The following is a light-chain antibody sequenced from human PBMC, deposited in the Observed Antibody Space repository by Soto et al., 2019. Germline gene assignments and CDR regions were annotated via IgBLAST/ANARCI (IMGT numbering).Light chain of an antibody. Sequence: QSALTQPASVSGSPGQSITISCTGTSSDVGGYNYVSWYPQHPGKAPKLMIYDVSNRPSGVSNRFSGSKSGNTASLTIAGLQAEDEADYYCSSYTSSSNLGVFGGGTKVTVL. V-gene: IGLV2-14*01. CDR2: DVS. CDR1: SSDVGGYNY. CDR3: SSYTSSSNLGV. J-gene: IGLJ2*01.